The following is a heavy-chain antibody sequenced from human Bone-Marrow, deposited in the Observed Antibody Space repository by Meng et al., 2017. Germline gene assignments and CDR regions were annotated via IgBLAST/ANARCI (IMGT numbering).Heavy chain of an antibody. J-gene: IGHJ6*02. Sequence: GESLKISCAVSGFNFSNYAMIWVRQAPGKGLEWVAVIWYDGSNKYYADSVKGRFTISRDNSKNTLYLQMNSLRAEDTAVYYCAKAMANYYYYGMDVWGQGTTVTVSS. V-gene: IGHV3-33*06. CDR2: IWYDGSNK. CDR1: GFNFSNYA. D-gene: IGHD3-10*01. CDR3: AKAMANYYYYGMDV.